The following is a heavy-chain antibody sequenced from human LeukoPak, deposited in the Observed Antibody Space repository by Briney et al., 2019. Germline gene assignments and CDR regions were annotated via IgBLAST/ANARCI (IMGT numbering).Heavy chain of an antibody. CDR2: ISSSSSYI. V-gene: IGHV3-21*01. D-gene: IGHD3/OR15-3a*01. J-gene: IGHJ2*01. CDR3: ARGGGLGYWYFDL. CDR1: GFTFSSYE. Sequence: PGGSLRLSCAASGFTFSSYEMNWVRQAPGKGLEWVSSISSSSSYIYYADSVKGRFTISRDNAKNSLYLQMNSLRAEDTAVYYCARGGGLGYWYFDLWGRGTLVTVSS.